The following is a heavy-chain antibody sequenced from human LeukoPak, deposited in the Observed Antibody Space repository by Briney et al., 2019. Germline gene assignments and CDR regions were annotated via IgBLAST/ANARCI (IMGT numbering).Heavy chain of an antibody. CDR2: INSDGSST. V-gene: IGHV3-74*01. CDR1: GFTFSSYW. Sequence: PGGSLRLSCAASGFTFSSYWMHWVRQAPGKGLVWVSRINSDGSSTNYAESVRGRFTISIDNAKKTLYLQMNSLRAEDTTVYYCARDYSSDAFDIWGQGTMVTVSS. CDR3: ARDYSSDAFDI. J-gene: IGHJ3*02. D-gene: IGHD2-15*01.